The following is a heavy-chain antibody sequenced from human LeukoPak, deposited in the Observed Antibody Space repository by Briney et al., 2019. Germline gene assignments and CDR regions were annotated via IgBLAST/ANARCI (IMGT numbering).Heavy chain of an antibody. J-gene: IGHJ6*03. CDR2: ISGSGESS. CDR3: AKGSGGSCYSSMDV. Sequence: GGSLRLSCAASGFTFSSYSMNWVRQAPGKGLEWVSAISGSGESSYYADSVKGRFTISRDNSKNTLYLQMNSLRAEDTAVYYCAKGSGGSCYSSMDVWGKGITVTVSS. CDR1: GFTFSSYS. V-gene: IGHV3-23*01. D-gene: IGHD2-15*01.